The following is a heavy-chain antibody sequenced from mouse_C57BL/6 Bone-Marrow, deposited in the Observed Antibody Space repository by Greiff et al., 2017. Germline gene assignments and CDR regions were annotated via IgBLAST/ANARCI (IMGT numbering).Heavy chain of an antibody. J-gene: IGHJ3*01. Sequence: VKLQESGAELARPGASVKLSCKASGYTFTSYGISWVKQRTGQGLEWIGEIYPRSGNTYYNEKFKGKATLTADKSSSTAYMELRSLTSEDSAVYFCARSEDYGSSSFADWGQGTLVTVSA. CDR3: ARSEDYGSSSFAD. CDR1: GYTFTSYG. V-gene: IGHV1-81*01. D-gene: IGHD1-1*01. CDR2: IYPRSGNT.